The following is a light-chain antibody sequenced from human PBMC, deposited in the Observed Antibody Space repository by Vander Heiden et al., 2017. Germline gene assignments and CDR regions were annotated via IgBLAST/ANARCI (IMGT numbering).Light chain of an antibody. CDR3: HRYSASFWT. CDR2: DRS. CDR1: DSSID. J-gene: IGKJ1*01. V-gene: IGKV3D-20*01. Sequence: IVLTQSRATLSLSPGGRAALSCDASDSSIDLAWNQYIPGLAPRLLIYDRSTSATGIPDRFSGSGSGTDFTLTISRLEPEDSAVYYCHRYSASFWTFGPGTRVEVK.